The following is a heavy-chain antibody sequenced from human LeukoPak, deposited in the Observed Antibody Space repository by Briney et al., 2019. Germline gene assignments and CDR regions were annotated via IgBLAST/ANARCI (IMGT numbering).Heavy chain of an antibody. Sequence: SSETLSLTCTVSGGSISSGNYYWSWIRQPAGKGLEWIGRIYTSGSTNYNPSLKSRVTISVDTSKNQFSLKLRSVAAADTAVYYCARVDQWLNYYFDYWGQGTLVTVSS. CDR2: IYTSGST. D-gene: IGHD6-19*01. CDR3: ARVDQWLNYYFDY. J-gene: IGHJ4*02. CDR1: GGSISSGNYY. V-gene: IGHV4-61*02.